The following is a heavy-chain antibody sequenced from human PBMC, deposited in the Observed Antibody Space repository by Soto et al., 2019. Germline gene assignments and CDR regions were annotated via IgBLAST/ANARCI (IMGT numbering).Heavy chain of an antibody. Sequence: QVKFVQSGAEVKKPGASVKVSCQASGYSFISYSVHWVRRTPGQRLEWMGYIDLANDNTKYSQKLQGRLTFTKDTSASSACRELGGLRSEAMAVYCCAGSFNVAFDYRGQRSLVTVSS. CDR3: AGSFNVAFDY. D-gene: IGHD3-10*01. CDR2: IDLANDNT. J-gene: IGHJ4*02. V-gene: IGHV1-3*01. CDR1: GYSFISYS.